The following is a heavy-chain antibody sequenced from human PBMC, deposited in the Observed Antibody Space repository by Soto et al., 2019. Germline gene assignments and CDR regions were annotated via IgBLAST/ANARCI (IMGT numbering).Heavy chain of an antibody. D-gene: IGHD2-2*01. Sequence: ASAKVSCKASGYTFTGYYMHWVRQAPGQGLEWMGWINPNSGGTNYAQKFQGWVTMTRDTSISTAYMELSRLRSDDTAVYYCARGPVLVPAAMSDYYYYGMDVWGQGTTVTVSS. V-gene: IGHV1-2*04. CDR1: GYTFTGYY. CDR3: ARGPVLVPAAMSDYYYYGMDV. CDR2: INPNSGGT. J-gene: IGHJ6*02.